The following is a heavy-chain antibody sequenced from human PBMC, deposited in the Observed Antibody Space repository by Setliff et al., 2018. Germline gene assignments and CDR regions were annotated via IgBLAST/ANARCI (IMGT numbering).Heavy chain of an antibody. CDR3: ARSPGWIPWFDS. CDR1: GFTFRDYA. Sequence: GESLKISCAASGFTFRDYAMNWVRQAPGKGLEWVASFSSRNDYIYHADSVKGRFTISRDNAKTSLYLQMDSLRVEDTAVYFCARSPGWIPWFDSWGQGTLVAVSS. V-gene: IGHV3-21*01. CDR2: FSSRNDYI. J-gene: IGHJ5*01. D-gene: IGHD5-18*01.